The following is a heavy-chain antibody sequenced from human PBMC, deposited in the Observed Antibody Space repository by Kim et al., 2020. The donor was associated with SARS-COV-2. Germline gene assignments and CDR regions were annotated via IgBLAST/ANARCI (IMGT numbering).Heavy chain of an antibody. D-gene: IGHD3-10*01. CDR3: ARDGSGEDDP. CDR2: GTT. J-gene: IGHJ5*02. Sequence: GTTDYADSVKGRFTISRDNAENTLYLQMNSLTGEDTAVYYCARDGSGEDDPWCQGTVVTVSS. V-gene: IGHV3-74*01.